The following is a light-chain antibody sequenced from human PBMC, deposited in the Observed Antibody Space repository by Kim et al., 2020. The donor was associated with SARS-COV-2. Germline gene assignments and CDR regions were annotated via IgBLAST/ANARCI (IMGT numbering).Light chain of an antibody. CDR2: NTN. J-gene: IGLJ3*02. CDR3: STWDDSVSGRV. V-gene: IGLV1-47*02. Sequence: QSMLTQPPSASGTPGQRVTISCSGSSSNIGSQLMFWYQHLPGTAPKLLIYNTNQRPSGVPGRFSGSKSGTSASLAISGLRSEDEGDYYCSTWDDSVSGRVFGGGTQLTVL. CDR1: SSNIGSQL.